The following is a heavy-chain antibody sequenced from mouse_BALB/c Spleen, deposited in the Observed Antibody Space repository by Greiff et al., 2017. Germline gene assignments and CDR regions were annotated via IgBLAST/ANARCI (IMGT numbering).Heavy chain of an antibody. CDR1: GYTFTSYT. CDR3: ARSFDYGRMDY. Sequence: VQLQQSAAELARPGASVKMSCKASGYTFTSYTMHWVKQRPGLGLEWIGYINPSSGYTEYNQKFKDKTTLTADKSSSTAYMQLSSLTSEDSAVYYCARSFDYGRMDYWGQGTSVTVSS. D-gene: IGHD2-4*01. V-gene: IGHV1-4*02. CDR2: INPSSGYT. J-gene: IGHJ4*01.